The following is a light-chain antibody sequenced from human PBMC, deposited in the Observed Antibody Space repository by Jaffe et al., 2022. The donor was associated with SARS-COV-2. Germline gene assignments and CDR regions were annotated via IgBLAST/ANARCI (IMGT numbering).Light chain of an antibody. J-gene: IGLJ3*02. CDR3: QSYDISLSGSGV. CDR1: SSNIGAGYD. V-gene: IGLV1-40*01. Sequence: QSVLTQPPSVSGAPGQRVTISCTGSSSNIGAGYDVHWYQQLPGTAPKFLIYGNSNRPSGVPDRFSGSKSGTSASLAITGLQAEDEADYYCQSYDISLSGSGVFGGGTKLTVL. CDR2: GNS.